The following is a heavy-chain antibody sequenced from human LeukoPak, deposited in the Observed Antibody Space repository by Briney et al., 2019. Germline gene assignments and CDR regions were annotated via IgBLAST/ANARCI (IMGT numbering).Heavy chain of an antibody. V-gene: IGHV5-51*01. CDR3: ARRSDGYNYVGTDY. CDR1: GYNFTNYL. J-gene: IGHJ4*02. Sequence: GESLKISGKCSGYNFTNYLIGGVRQMPGKGLEGMGIIYPGDSDTTYSPSFEGQVTISADKPISTAYPQWSSLKASDTAMYYCARRSDGYNYVGTDYWGQGTLVTVSS. CDR2: IYPGDSDT. D-gene: IGHD5-24*01.